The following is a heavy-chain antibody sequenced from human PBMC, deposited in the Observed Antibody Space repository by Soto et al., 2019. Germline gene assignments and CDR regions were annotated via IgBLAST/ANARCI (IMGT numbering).Heavy chain of an antibody. CDR3: ARGAHGEVVGATNWFDP. CDR2: IIPIFGRA. D-gene: IGHD1-26*01. J-gene: IGHJ5*02. Sequence: QVQLVQSGAEVKKPGSSVKVSCKASGGTFSSYAISWVRQAPGQGLEWMGGIIPIFGRANYAQKFQGRVTITADESTSTAYMELSSLRSEDTAVYYCARGAHGEVVGATNWFDPWGQGTLVTVSS. CDR1: GGTFSSYA. V-gene: IGHV1-69*01.